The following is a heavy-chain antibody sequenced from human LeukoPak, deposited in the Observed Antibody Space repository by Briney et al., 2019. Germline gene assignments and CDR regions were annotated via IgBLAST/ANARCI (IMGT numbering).Heavy chain of an antibody. CDR2: IYTTGST. J-gene: IGHJ5*02. Sequence: SETLSLTCTVSGGSISSNYWRWIRQPPGKGLEWIGRIYTTGSTHYNPSHKSLVAMSVDTSKNQFSLKLSSVTAADTAVYYCARFEGLNWFDPWGQGTLVTVSS. CDR1: GGSISSNY. D-gene: IGHD3-10*01. V-gene: IGHV4-4*07. CDR3: ARFEGLNWFDP.